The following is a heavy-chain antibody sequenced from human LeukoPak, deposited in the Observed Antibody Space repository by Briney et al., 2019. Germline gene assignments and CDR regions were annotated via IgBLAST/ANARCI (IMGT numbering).Heavy chain of an antibody. D-gene: IGHD3-3*01. CDR1: GGSISSYY. V-gene: IGHV4-59*01. CDR3: ARGRSYDFWSGYPKYNWFDP. CDR2: IYYSGST. Sequence: SETLSLTCTVSGGSISSYYWSWIRQPPGKGLEWIGYIYYSGSTNYNPSLKSRVTISVNTSKNQFSLKLSSVTAADTAVYYCARGRSYDFWSGYPKYNWFDPWGQGTLVIVSS. J-gene: IGHJ5*02.